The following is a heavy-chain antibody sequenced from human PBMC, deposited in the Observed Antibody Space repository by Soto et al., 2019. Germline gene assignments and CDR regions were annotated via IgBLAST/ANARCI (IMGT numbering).Heavy chain of an antibody. CDR2: TSGYNGNT. J-gene: IGHJ6*02. CDR1: GYTFSNYG. CDR3: SRFIMVGGWFDPNYYDGMDV. Sequence: QVQLVQSGAEVKKPGASVTVSCKTSGYTFSNYGINWVRQAPGQGLEWMGWTSGYNGNTNYAQTVQGRVTMTTDTSSGTVYMELRSLKSDDTAIYYCSRFIMVGGWFDPNYYDGMDVWGQGTTVTVSS. V-gene: IGHV1-18*01. D-gene: IGHD6-19*01.